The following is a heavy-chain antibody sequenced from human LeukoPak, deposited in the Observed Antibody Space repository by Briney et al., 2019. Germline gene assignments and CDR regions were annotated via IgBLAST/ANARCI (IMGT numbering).Heavy chain of an antibody. V-gene: IGHV4-34*01. CDR3: ARRESSGSYAFDI. CDR2: INHSGST. D-gene: IGHD3-22*01. CDR1: GGSFSGYY. Sequence: SSETLCLTCAVYGGSFSGYYWSWIRQPPGKGLEWIGEINHSGSTNYNPSLKSRVTISVDTSKNQFSLKLSSVTAADTAVYYCARRESSGSYAFDIWGQGTMVTVSS. J-gene: IGHJ3*02.